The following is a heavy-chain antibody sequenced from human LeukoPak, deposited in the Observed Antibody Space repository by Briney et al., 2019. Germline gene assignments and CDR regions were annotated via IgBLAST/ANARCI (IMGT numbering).Heavy chain of an antibody. J-gene: IGHJ4*02. D-gene: IGHD6-19*01. Sequence: NSGGSLRLSCAASGFSVNSNGMHWVRQAPGKGLEWVSSISSRSSYIYDADSVKGRFTISRDNAENSLYLQMNSLRAEDTAVYYCARVSSGWNFDYWGQGTLVTVSS. CDR3: ARVSSGWNFDY. CDR1: GFSVNSNG. CDR2: ISSRSSYI. V-gene: IGHV3-21*01.